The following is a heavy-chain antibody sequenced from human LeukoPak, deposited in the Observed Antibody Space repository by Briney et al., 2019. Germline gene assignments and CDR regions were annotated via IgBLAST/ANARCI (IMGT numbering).Heavy chain of an antibody. CDR1: GGSISSSY. Sequence: SETLSLTCTVSGGSISSSYWSWIRQPPGKGLEWIGYISYIGSTNYNPSLKSRVTISVDTSKNQFSLKLSSVTAADTAVYYCARVPYYYDSSGYYSDYWGQGTLVTVSS. V-gene: IGHV4-59*12. D-gene: IGHD3-22*01. CDR2: ISYIGST. J-gene: IGHJ4*02. CDR3: ARVPYYYDSSGYYSDY.